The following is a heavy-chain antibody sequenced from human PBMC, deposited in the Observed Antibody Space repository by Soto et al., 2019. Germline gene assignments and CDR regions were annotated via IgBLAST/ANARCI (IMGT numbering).Heavy chain of an antibody. D-gene: IGHD2-2*01. J-gene: IGHJ4*02. V-gene: IGHV3-23*01. CDR3: AKDKRDIVVVPAANYFDY. CDR1: GFTFSSYA. Sequence: GGSLRLSCAASGFTFSSYAMSWVRQAPGKGLEWVSAISGSGGSTYYADSVKGRFTISSENSKNTLYLQMNSLRAEDTAVYYCAKDKRDIVVVPAANYFDYWGQGTLVTVSS. CDR2: ISGSGGST.